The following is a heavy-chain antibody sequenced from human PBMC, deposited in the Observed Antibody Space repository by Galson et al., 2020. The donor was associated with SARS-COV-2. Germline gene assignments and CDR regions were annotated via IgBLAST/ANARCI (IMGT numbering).Heavy chain of an antibody. D-gene: IGHD3-9*01. CDR3: ARGVVLTGYYPPYYYGMDV. Sequence: GGSLRLSCAASGFTFSSYDMHWVRQATGKGLEWVSAIGTAGDTYYPGSVKGRFTISRENAKNSLYLQMNSLRAGDTAVYYCARGVVLTGYYPPYYYGMDVWGQGTTVTVSS. CDR1: GFTFSSYD. CDR2: IGTAGDT. J-gene: IGHJ6*02. V-gene: IGHV3-13*01.